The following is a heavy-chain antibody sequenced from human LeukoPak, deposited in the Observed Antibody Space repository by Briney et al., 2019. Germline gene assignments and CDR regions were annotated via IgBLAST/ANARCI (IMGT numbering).Heavy chain of an antibody. V-gene: IGHV4-39*07. CDR3: ARKTTVTTTYAFDI. J-gene: IGHJ3*02. Sequence: SETLSLTCTVSGGSISSSSYYWGWIRQPPGKGLEWIGSINYSGNTYYNPSLKSRVTISVDTSKNQFSLNLSSVTAADTAVYFCARKTTVTTTYAFDIWGQGTMVTVSS. CDR1: GGSISSSSYY. CDR2: INYSGNT. D-gene: IGHD4-17*01.